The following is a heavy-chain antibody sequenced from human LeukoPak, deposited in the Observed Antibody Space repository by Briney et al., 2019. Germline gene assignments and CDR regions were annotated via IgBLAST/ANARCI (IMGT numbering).Heavy chain of an antibody. CDR2: IYHSGST. V-gene: IGHV4-4*02. Sequence: SETLSLTCAVSGGSISSSNWWSWVRQPPGKGLEWIGEIYHSGSTNYNPSLKSRATISVDKSKNQFSLKLSSVTAADTAVYYCARWVQPVGNRRGGFDYWGQGTLVAVSS. D-gene: IGHD2/OR15-2a*01. J-gene: IGHJ4*02. CDR1: GGSISSSNW. CDR3: ARWVQPVGNRRGGFDY.